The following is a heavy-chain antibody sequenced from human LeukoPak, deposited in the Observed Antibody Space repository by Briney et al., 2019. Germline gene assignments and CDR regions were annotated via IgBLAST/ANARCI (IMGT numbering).Heavy chain of an antibody. CDR1: GFTFSGSA. V-gene: IGHV3-73*01. J-gene: IGHJ4*02. CDR2: IRSTANGYAT. CDR3: TRAGDSSGWGFGY. D-gene: IGHD6-19*01. Sequence: PGGSLRLSCAASGFTFSGSALHWVRQASGKGLEWVGRIRSTANGYATAYAASVKGRFTISRDDSKNTAYLQMNSLKTEDTAVYYCTRAGDSSGWGFGYWGQGTLVTVSS.